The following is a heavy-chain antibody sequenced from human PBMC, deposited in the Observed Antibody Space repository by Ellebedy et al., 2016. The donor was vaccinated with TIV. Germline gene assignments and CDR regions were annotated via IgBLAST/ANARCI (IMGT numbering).Heavy chain of an antibody. D-gene: IGHD5-12*01. CDR2: ITGISSTI. J-gene: IGHJ4*02. CDR3: ARGGYGDY. V-gene: IGHV3-48*02. CDR1: GFTFSSYA. Sequence: GESLKISCAASGFTFSSYAMIWVRQAPGKGLEWVSYITGISSTIYYADSVKGRFTISRDNAKNSLYLQMNSLRDEDTAVYYCARGGYGDYWGQGTLVTVSS.